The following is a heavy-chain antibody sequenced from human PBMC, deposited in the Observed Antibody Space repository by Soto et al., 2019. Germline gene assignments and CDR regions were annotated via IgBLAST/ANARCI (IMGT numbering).Heavy chain of an antibody. CDR1: GGSFSGYY. Sequence: SVILSLTCAVYGGSFSGYYCSWIRQPPWKGLEWIGEINHSGSTNYKPSIKSRVTISVDTSKNQFSLKLSSVTAADTAVYYCARGGSIQLWWSIDYWGQETLVPVYS. D-gene: IGHD5-18*01. CDR2: INHSGST. J-gene: IGHJ4*02. CDR3: ARGGSIQLWWSIDY. V-gene: IGHV4-34*01.